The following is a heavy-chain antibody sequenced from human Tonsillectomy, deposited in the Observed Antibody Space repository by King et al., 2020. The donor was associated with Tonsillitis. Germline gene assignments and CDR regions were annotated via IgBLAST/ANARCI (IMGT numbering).Heavy chain of an antibody. CDR3: TRTTTYSGSYSS. D-gene: IGHD1-26*01. J-gene: IGHJ5*02. V-gene: IGHV3-73*01. CDR1: GVTFIGSA. Sequence: QLVQSGGGLVQPGGSLKLSCSASGVTFIGSAMHWVRQASGQGLEWVGRILSKANRYATAYAASVKGRCTISRDDSKNTAYLQMNILKTEDTAVYYCTRTTTYSGSYSSWGQGTLVTVSS. CDR2: ILSKANRYAT.